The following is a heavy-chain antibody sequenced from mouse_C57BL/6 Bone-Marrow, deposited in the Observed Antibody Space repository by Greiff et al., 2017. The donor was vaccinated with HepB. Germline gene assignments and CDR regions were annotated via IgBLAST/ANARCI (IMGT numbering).Heavy chain of an antibody. J-gene: IGHJ2*01. CDR3: ARNSYFDY. Sequence: EVMLVESGGGLVQPGGSLKLSCAASGFTFSDYYMYWVRQTPEKRLEWVAYISNGGGSTYYPDTVKGRFTISRDNAKNTLYLQMSRLKSEDTAMYYCARNSYFDYWGQGTTLTVSS. CDR2: ISNGGGST. V-gene: IGHV5-12*01. CDR1: GFTFSDYY.